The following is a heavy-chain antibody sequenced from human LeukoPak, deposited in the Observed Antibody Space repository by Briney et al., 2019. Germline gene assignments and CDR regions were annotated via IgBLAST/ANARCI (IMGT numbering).Heavy chain of an antibody. V-gene: IGHV6-1*01. J-gene: IGHJ4*02. CDR2: TYYRFKWYN. CDR1: GDSVSSNSAA. D-gene: IGHD4-23*01. CDR3: ARAPADYGGNSLFDC. Sequence: SQTLSLTCAISGDSVSSNSAAWNWIRQSPSRGLEWLGRTYYRFKWYNGYAVSVKSRITINPDTSKNQFSLQLNSVTPEDTAVYYCARAPADYGGNSLFDCWGQGTLVTVSS.